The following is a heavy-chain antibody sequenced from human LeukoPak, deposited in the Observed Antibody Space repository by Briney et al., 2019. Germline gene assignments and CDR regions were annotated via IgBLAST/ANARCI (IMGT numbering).Heavy chain of an antibody. CDR1: GFPFSDYW. Sequence: GGSLRLSCAASGFPFSDYWMDWVRQIPGKGMEWVANINQDGSERYYADSVKGRFTISRDNAKNSLYLQMNSLRAVDTAVYYCSRSLDYWGQGVLVTVSS. J-gene: IGHJ4*02. V-gene: IGHV3-7*01. CDR3: SRSLDY. CDR2: INQDGSER.